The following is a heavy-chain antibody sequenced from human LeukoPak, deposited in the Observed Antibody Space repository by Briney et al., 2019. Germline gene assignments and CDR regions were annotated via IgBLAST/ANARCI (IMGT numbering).Heavy chain of an antibody. V-gene: IGHV4-34*01. J-gene: IGHJ5*02. Sequence: SGTLSLTCAVYGGSFSGYYWSWIRQPPGKGLEWIGEINHSGSTNYNPSLKSRVTISVDTSKNQFSLKLSSVTAADTAVYYCASVVSGYDRAGPWGQGTLVTVSS. CDR1: GGSFSGYY. CDR3: ASVVSGYDRAGP. CDR2: INHSGST. D-gene: IGHD5-12*01.